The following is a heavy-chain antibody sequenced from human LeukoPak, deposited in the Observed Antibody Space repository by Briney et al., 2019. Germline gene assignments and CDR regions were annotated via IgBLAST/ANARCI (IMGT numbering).Heavy chain of an antibody. V-gene: IGHV3-74*01. D-gene: IGHD6-19*01. CDR1: GFTFSSYW. J-gene: IGHJ3*02. Sequence: PGGSLRFSCAAAGFTFSSYWMHWVRQAPGKRLVWVSRINSDGSSTNYADSVKGRFTISRDNAKNTLYLQMNSLRAEDTAVYYCARDQWPNDAFDIWGQGTVVTVSS. CDR2: INSDGSST. CDR3: ARDQWPNDAFDI.